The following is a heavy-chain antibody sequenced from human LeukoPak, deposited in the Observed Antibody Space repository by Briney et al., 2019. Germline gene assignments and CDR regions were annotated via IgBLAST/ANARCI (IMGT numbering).Heavy chain of an antibody. CDR2: ISGSGGST. CDR1: GFSFSSYA. V-gene: IGHV3-23*01. D-gene: IGHD3-22*01. J-gene: IGHJ4*02. Sequence: PGGGLRLCCAAPGFSFSSYAMSRVRQAPGKGLEWVSAISGSGGSTYYADSVKGRFTISRDNSKNTLYLQMNSLSAEDTAVYYCAKAPDYYDPIDYWGQGTLVTVSS. CDR3: AKAPDYYDPIDY.